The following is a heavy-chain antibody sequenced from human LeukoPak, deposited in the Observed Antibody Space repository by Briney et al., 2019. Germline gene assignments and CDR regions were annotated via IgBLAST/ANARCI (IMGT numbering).Heavy chain of an antibody. CDR3: ARERAAASSFDY. V-gene: IGHV4-39*07. Sequence: SETLSLTCTVSGGSISSSSYYWGWNRQPPGKGLEWIGSIYYSGSTYYNPSLKSRVTISVDTSKNQFSLKLRSVTAADTAVYYCARERAAASSFDYWGQGTLVTVSS. D-gene: IGHD6-13*01. CDR1: GGSISSSSYY. J-gene: IGHJ4*02. CDR2: IYYSGST.